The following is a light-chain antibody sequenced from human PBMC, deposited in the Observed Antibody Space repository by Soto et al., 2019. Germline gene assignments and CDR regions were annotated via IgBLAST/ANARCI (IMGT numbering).Light chain of an antibody. CDR2: EVN. CDR1: SSDVGGYNY. CDR3: SSYAGSSNV. V-gene: IGLV2-8*01. J-gene: IGLJ1*01. Sequence: LTQPPSASESPGQSVAISCTGTSSDVGGYNYVSWYQQHPGKAPKLMIYEVNKRPSGVPDRFSGSKSGNTASLTVSGLQAEDEADYYCSSYAGSSNVFGTGTKVTVL.